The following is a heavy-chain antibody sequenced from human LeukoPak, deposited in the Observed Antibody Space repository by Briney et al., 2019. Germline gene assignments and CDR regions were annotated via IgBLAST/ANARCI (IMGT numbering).Heavy chain of an antibody. CDR3: ARSLCSGGSCYYAFDI. CDR1: GFTFSSYE. V-gene: IGHV3-48*03. Sequence: GGSLRLSCAASGFTFSSYEMNWVRQAPGKGLEWFSYISSSGSIMYNADSVKGRFTISRDNAKNSLYLQMNSLRAEDTAVYYCARSLCSGGSCYYAFDIWGQGTKVTVSS. D-gene: IGHD2-15*01. CDR2: ISSSGSIM. J-gene: IGHJ3*02.